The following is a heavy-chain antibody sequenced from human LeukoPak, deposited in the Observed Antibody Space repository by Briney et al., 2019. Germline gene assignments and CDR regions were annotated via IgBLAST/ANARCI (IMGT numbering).Heavy chain of an antibody. V-gene: IGHV6-1*01. J-gene: IGHJ5*02. D-gene: IGHD3-22*01. Sequence: SQTLSLTCAISGDSVSSNSAAWNWIRQSPSRGLEWLGRTYYRSKWYNDYAVSVKSRITINPDTSKNQFSLQLSSVTAADTAVYYCARDVYYYDSSGYVWFDPWGQGTLVTVSS. CDR3: ARDVYYYDSSGYVWFDP. CDR1: GDSVSSNSAA. CDR2: TYYRSKWYN.